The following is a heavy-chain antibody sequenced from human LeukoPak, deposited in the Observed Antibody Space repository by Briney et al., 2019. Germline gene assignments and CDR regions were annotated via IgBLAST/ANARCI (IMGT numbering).Heavy chain of an antibody. CDR2: IYHSGSA. D-gene: IGHD2-15*01. CDR3: ARSRSDGYYYYYYYMDV. V-gene: IGHV4-4*02. CDR1: GGSISSSNW. Sequence: SGTLSLTCAVSGGSISSSNWWNWVRQPPGKGLEWIGEIYHSGSANYNPSLTSRVTMSVDKSKNQISLKLTSVTAAGTALYYCARSRSDGYYYYYYYMDVWGKGTTVTVSS. J-gene: IGHJ6*03.